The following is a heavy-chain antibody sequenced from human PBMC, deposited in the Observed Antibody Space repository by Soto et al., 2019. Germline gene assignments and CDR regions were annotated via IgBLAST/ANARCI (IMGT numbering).Heavy chain of an antibody. J-gene: IGHJ4*02. CDR2: IYHSGST. Sequence: ALSLTCAVSGGSISSGGYSWSWIRQPPGKGLEWIGYIYHSGSTYYNPPLKSRVTISVDRSKNQFSLKLSSVTAADTAVYYWARESYSGGWLDYWGQGTLVTVSS. V-gene: IGHV4-30-2*01. CDR3: ARESYSGGWLDY. D-gene: IGHD6-19*01. CDR1: GGSISSGGYS.